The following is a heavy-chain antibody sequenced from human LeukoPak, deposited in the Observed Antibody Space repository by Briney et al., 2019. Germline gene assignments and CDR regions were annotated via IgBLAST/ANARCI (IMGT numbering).Heavy chain of an antibody. CDR1: GFTFSSYA. Sequence: GRSLRLSCAASGFTFSSYAMHWVRQAPGKGLEWVAVISYDGSNKYYADSVKGRFTISRDNSKNTLYLQMNSLRAEDTVVYYCARGGTAMVFPWDYWGQGTLVTVSS. D-gene: IGHD5-18*01. CDR2: ISYDGSNK. V-gene: IGHV3-30-3*01. CDR3: ARGGTAMVFPWDY. J-gene: IGHJ4*02.